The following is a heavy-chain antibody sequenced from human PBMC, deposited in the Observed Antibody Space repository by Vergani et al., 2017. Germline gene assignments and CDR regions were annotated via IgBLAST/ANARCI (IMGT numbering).Heavy chain of an antibody. V-gene: IGHV1-2*04. CDR1: GYTFTGYY. CDR2: INPNSGGT. J-gene: IGHJ4*02. D-gene: IGHD5-12*01. CDR3: ARDRGYSGYAGADFDY. Sequence: QVQLVQSGAEVKKLGASVKVSCKASGYTFTGYYMHWVRQAPGQGPEWMGWINPNSGGTNYAQKFQGWVTMTRDTSISTAYMELSRRRSDDTAVYYCARDRGYSGYAGADFDYWGQGTLVTGSS.